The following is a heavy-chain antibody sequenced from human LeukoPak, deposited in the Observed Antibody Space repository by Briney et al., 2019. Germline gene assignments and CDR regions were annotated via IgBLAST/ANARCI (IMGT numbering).Heavy chain of an antibody. Sequence: SETLSLTCTVSGGSISSSSYYWGWVRQPPGKGLEWIGSIYYSGSTYYNPSLKSRVTISVDTSKNQFSLKLSSVTAADTAVYYCARGRTFDWLQYYFDYWGQGTLVTVSS. CDR1: GGSISSSSYY. CDR2: IYYSGST. V-gene: IGHV4-39*07. CDR3: ARGRTFDWLQYYFDY. D-gene: IGHD3-9*01. J-gene: IGHJ4*02.